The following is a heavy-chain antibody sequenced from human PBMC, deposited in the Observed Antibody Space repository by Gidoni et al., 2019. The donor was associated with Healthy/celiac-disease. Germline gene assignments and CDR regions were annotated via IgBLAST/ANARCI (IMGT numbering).Heavy chain of an antibody. J-gene: IGHJ4*02. D-gene: IGHD6-6*01. CDR2: IIPILGIA. V-gene: IGHV1-69*04. CDR1: GCTFSSYA. CDR3: ARVGGSSSPGVDY. Sequence: QAQLVQSGPEVKKPGSSVKVSRQASGCTFSSYAITWVRQAPGQGLEWMGRIIPILGIANYAQKFQGRVTITADKSTSTAYMELSSLRSEDTAVYYCARVGGSSSPGVDYWGQGTRVTVSS.